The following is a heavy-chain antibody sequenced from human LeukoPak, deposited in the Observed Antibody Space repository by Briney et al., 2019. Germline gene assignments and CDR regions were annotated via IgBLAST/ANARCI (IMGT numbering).Heavy chain of an antibody. J-gene: IGHJ4*02. D-gene: IGHD4-17*01. CDR2: IYYSGSA. CDR3: ARTSPDYADY. V-gene: IGHV4-30-4*07. CDR1: GGSISSGSYS. Sequence: TSQTLSLTCAVSGGSISSGSYSWSWIRQPPGKGLEWIGYIYYSGSAYYNPSLKSRVTISVDTSKNQFSLKLSSVTAADTAVYYCARTSPDYADYWGQGTLVTVSS.